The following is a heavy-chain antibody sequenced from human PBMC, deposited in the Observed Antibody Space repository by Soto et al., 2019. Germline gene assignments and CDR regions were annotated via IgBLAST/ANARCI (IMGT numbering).Heavy chain of an antibody. CDR3: AKSLILAWSTGGYSYGFDY. CDR1: GFTFSSYG. J-gene: IGHJ4*02. D-gene: IGHD5-18*01. CDR2: ISYDGSNK. Sequence: GGSLRLSCAASGFTFSSYGMHWVRQAPGKGLEWVAVISYDGSNKYYADSVKGRFTISRDNSKNTLYPQMNSLRAEDTAVYYCAKSLILAWSTGGYSYGFDYWGQGTLVTVSS. V-gene: IGHV3-30*18.